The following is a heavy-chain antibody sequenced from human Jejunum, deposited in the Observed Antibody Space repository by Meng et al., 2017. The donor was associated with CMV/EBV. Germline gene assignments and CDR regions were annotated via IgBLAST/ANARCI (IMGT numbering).Heavy chain of an antibody. Sequence: QLPLQESGPTLVQPTQTLTLTCSFSGFSLSTSEVGVGWIRQPPGKALEWLAVIYWDDDKRYSPSLKSRLTITKDTSKNQVVLTLTNMDPVDTATYYCALFTRSWFDPWGQGTLVTVSS. CDR1: GFSLSTSEVG. D-gene: IGHD2-2*01. J-gene: IGHJ5*02. V-gene: IGHV2-5*02. CDR2: IYWDDDK. CDR3: ALFTRSWFDP.